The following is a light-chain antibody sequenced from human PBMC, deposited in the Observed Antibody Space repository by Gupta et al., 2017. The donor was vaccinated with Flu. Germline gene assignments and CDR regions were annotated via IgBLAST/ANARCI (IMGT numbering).Light chain of an antibody. V-gene: IGLV1-44*01. CDR1: FANIGSDS. CDR2: DDD. Sequence: VALACPGTFANIGSDSDDWYHQDPRRAPKLLIYDDDQRPPWVPDRFSASTSGTSTSLAISGRQPEDEGVYYCSAWYDGEGAEIFGGGTRLLVL. J-gene: IGLJ2*01. CDR3: SAWYDGEGAEI.